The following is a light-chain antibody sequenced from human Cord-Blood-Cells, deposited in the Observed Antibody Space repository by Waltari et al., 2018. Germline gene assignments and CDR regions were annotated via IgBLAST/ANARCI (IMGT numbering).Light chain of an antibody. CDR3: MQARQTPT. Sequence: VMTGSPLSLPLAPGESSPNFCRSSQSPLHSNGYHDLDWYLQKPGQSPQLLIYLGSNRASGVPDRFSGSGSGTDFTLKISRVEAEDIGVYYCMQARQTPTFGQGTKVEIK. J-gene: IGKJ1*01. CDR1: QSPLHSNGYHD. V-gene: IGKV2-28*01. CDR2: LGS.